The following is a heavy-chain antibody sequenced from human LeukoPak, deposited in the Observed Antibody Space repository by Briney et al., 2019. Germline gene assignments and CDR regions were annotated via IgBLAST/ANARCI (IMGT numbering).Heavy chain of an antibody. Sequence: ASVKVSCKASGYTFTGYYMHWVRQAPGQGLEWMGWINPNSGGTNYAQKFQGRATMTRDTSISTAYMELSRLRSDDTAVYYCARAGILYYGSGSYYNGWGQGTLVTVSS. V-gene: IGHV1-2*02. CDR3: ARAGILYYGSGSYYNG. CDR2: INPNSGGT. J-gene: IGHJ4*02. D-gene: IGHD3-10*01. CDR1: GYTFTGYY.